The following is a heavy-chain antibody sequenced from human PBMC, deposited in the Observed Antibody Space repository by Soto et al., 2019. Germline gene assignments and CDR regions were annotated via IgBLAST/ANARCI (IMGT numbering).Heavy chain of an antibody. J-gene: IGHJ4*02. CDR3: AGDPPYSGYDYQFDY. D-gene: IGHD5-12*01. CDR1: GFTFSAFN. V-gene: IGHV3-48*04. CDR2: ISTSSSNI. Sequence: EVQLVESGGGLVQPGGSLRLSCAASGFTFSAFNMNWVRQAPGKGLEWVSYISTSSSNIYYADSVKGRFTISRDNAKSSLHLQMNSLRVDDTAVYYCAGDPPYSGYDYQFDYWGQGTLVTVSS.